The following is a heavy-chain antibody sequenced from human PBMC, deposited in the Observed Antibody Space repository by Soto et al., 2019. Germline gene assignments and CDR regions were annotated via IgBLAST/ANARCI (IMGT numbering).Heavy chain of an antibody. CDR3: AKENGYSSSWFEFDY. CDR1: GFTFSSYA. V-gene: IGHV3-23*01. CDR2: ISGSGGST. J-gene: IGHJ4*02. Sequence: EVQLLESGGGLVQPGGSLRLSCAASGFTFSSYAMSWVRQAPGKGLEWVSAISGSGGSTYYADSVKGRFTISRDNSKNTLYLQRNSLRAGDTAVYYCAKENGYSSSWFEFDYWGQGTLVTVSS. D-gene: IGHD6-13*01.